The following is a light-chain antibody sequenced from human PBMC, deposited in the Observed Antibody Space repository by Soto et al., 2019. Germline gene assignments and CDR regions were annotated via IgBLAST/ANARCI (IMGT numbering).Light chain of an antibody. CDR3: MQLLPTPLT. CDR1: QSLLHSNGYNY. V-gene: IGKV2-28*01. CDR2: LGS. J-gene: IGKJ1*01. Sequence: DIVMTQSPLSLPVTPGEPASISCRSSQSLLHSNGYNYLDWYLQKPGQSPQLLIYLGSNRASGGPDRFSGSESGTDFTLKISRVEAEDVGVYYCMQLLPTPLTCGQGTKVEIK.